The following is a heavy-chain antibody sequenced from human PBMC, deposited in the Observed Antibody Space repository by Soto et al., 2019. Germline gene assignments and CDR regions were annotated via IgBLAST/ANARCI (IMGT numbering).Heavy chain of an antibody. V-gene: IGHV3-21*01. Sequence: GGSLRLSCAASGFTFSSYSMNWVRQAPGKGLEWVSSISSSSSYIYYADSVKGRFTISRDNAKNSLYLQMNSLRAEDTAVYYCARDLQRYDFWSGYFDYWGQGTLVTVSS. D-gene: IGHD3-3*01. J-gene: IGHJ4*02. CDR2: ISSSSSYI. CDR3: ARDLQRYDFWSGYFDY. CDR1: GFTFSSYS.